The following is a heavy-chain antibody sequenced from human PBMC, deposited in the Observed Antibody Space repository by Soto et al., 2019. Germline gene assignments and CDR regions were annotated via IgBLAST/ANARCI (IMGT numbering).Heavy chain of an antibody. J-gene: IGHJ4*02. CDR3: AKDYSLWDFWSGYYLDY. V-gene: IGHV3-30*18. CDR1: GFTFSSYG. CDR2: ISYDGSNK. Sequence: GESLKISCAASGFTFSSYGMHWVRQAPGKGLEWVAVISYDGSNKYYADSVKGRFTISRDNSKNTLYLQMNSLRAEDTAVYYCAKDYSLWDFWSGYYLDYWGQGTLVTVSS. D-gene: IGHD3-3*01.